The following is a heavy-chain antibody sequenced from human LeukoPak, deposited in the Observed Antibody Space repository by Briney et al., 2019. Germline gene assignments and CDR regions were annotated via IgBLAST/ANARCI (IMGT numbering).Heavy chain of an antibody. D-gene: IGHD6-19*01. CDR1: GFTFSSYS. Sequence: GGSLRLSCAASGFTFSSYSMNWVRQAPGKGLEWVSSISSSSSYIYYADSVKGRFTISRDNAKNLLYLQMNSLRAEDTAVYYCARDLAVAGNYWGQGTLVTVSS. CDR3: ARDLAVAGNY. J-gene: IGHJ4*02. V-gene: IGHV3-21*01. CDR2: ISSSSSYI.